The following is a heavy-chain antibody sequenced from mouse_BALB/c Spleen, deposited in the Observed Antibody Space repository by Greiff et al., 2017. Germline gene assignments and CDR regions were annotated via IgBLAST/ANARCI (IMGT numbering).Heavy chain of an antibody. CDR1: GFTFSSYT. V-gene: IGHV5-12-2*01. CDR3: ARQRSGTFDY. J-gene: IGHJ2*01. D-gene: IGHD4-1*01. CDR2: ISNGGGST. Sequence: EVQLVESGGGLVQPGGSLKLSCAASGFTFSSYTMSWVRQTPEKRLEWVAYISNGGGSTYYPDTVKGRFTISRDNAKNTLYLQMSSLKSEDTAMYYCARQRSGTFDYWGQGTTLTVSS.